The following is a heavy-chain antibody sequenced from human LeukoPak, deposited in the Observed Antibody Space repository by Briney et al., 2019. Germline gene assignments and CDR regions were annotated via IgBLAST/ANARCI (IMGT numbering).Heavy chain of an antibody. V-gene: IGHV1-2*06. D-gene: IGHD2-2*01. Sequence: ASVKVSCKASGYTFTGYYMHWVRQAPGQGLEWMGRINPNSGGTNYAQKFQGRVTMTRDTSISTAYMELSRLRSDDTAVYYCARVPPPAGDCYYYGMDVWGQGTTVTVSS. CDR1: GYTFTGYY. CDR3: ARVPPPAGDCYYYGMDV. J-gene: IGHJ6*02. CDR2: INPNSGGT.